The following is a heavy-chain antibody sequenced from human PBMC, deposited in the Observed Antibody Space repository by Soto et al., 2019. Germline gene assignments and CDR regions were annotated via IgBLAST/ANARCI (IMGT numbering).Heavy chain of an antibody. J-gene: IGHJ4*02. CDR1: GGTFSSYA. V-gene: IGHV1-69*01. CDR3: ARSPTLVTARDFDY. D-gene: IGHD5-18*01. Sequence: QGQLVQSGAEVKKPGSSVKVSCKASGGTFSSYAISWVRQAPGQGLEWMGGIIPIFGTANYAQKFQGRVTITANESTSTAYMELSSLRSEDTAVYYCARSPTLVTARDFDYWGQGTLVTVSS. CDR2: IIPIFGTA.